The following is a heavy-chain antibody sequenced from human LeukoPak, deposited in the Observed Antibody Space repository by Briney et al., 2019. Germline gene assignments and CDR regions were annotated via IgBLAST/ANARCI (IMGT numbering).Heavy chain of an antibody. V-gene: IGHV4-4*07. CDR2: IYTSGST. CDR3: AREDSSSPRGHYFDY. J-gene: IGHJ4*02. Sequence: PSETLSLTCTVSGGSISSYYWSWIRQPAGKGLEWIGRIYTSGSTNYNPSLKSRVTMSVDTSKNQFSLKLSSVTAADTAVYYCAREDSSSPRGHYFDYWGQGTLVTVSS. CDR1: GGSISSYY. D-gene: IGHD6-6*01.